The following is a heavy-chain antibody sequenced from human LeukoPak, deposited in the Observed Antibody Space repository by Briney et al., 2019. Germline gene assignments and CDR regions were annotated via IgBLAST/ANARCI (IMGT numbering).Heavy chain of an antibody. CDR1: GGSFSGYY. J-gene: IGHJ5*02. CDR3: ARGRMYGEGWFDP. D-gene: IGHD4-17*01. V-gene: IGHV4-34*01. Sequence: SETLSLTCAVYGGSFSGYYWSWIRQPPGKGLEWIGEINHSGSTNYNPSLKSRVTISVDTSKNQFSLKLSSVTAADTAVYCCARGRMYGEGWFDPWGQGTLVTVSS. CDR2: INHSGST.